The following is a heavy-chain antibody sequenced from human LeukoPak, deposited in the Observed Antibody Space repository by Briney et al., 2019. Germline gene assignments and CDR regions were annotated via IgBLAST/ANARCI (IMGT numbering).Heavy chain of an antibody. Sequence: GGSLRLSCAASGFTFSSYSMNWVRQAPGKGLEWVSSISSSSSYIYYADSVKGRFTISRDNAKNSLYLQMNSLRAEDTAVYYCARESHLGAHYYMDVWGKGTTVIVSS. V-gene: IGHV3-21*01. J-gene: IGHJ6*03. CDR3: ARESHLGAHYYMDV. CDR1: GFTFSSYS. D-gene: IGHD3-16*01. CDR2: ISSSSSYI.